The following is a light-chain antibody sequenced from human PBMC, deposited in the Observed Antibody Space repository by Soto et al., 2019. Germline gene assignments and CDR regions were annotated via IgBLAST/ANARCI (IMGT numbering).Light chain of an antibody. CDR1: SSNIGTNY. CDR3: ASWDESLSGVV. CDR2: KNN. V-gene: IGLV1-47*01. J-gene: IGLJ3*02. Sequence: QSVLTQSPSASGTLGRTVTISCSGSSSNIGTNYVFWYQHVPGTAPKLLLYKNNQRPSGVPDRFSGSKSGTSASLAISGLRSEDEAHYSCASWDESLSGVVFGGGTNLTVL.